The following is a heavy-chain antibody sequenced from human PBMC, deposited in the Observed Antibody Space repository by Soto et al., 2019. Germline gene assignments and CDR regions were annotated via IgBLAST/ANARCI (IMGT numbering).Heavy chain of an antibody. J-gene: IGHJ4*02. CDR2: ISSSSSYI. V-gene: IGHV3-21*01. CDR3: ARDYNDYIWGSYRYSYFDY. D-gene: IGHD3-16*02. CDR1: GFTFSSYS. Sequence: GGSLRLSCAASGFTFSSYSMNWVRQAPGKGLEWVSSISSSSSYIYYADSVKGRFTISRDNAKNSLYLQMNSLRAEDTAVYYCARDYNDYIWGSYRYSYFDYWGQGTLVTVSS.